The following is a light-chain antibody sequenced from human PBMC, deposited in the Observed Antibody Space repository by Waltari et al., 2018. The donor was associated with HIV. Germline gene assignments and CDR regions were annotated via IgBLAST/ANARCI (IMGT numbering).Light chain of an antibody. CDR3: SSYTGSDTLLGV. V-gene: IGLV2-14*01. CDR2: DVN. J-gene: IGLJ1*01. Sequence: QSALTQPASVSGSPGQSITISCTGTSSDVGAYNYVSWYQQHPGQAPKLIIYDVNYRPSGISSRFSGSKSGNTSSLTISGLQAEDEADYYCSSYTGSDTLLGVFGTGIKVTVL. CDR1: SSDVGAYNY.